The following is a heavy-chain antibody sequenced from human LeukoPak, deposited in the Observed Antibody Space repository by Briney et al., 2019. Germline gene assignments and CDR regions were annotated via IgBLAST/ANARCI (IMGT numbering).Heavy chain of an antibody. J-gene: IGHJ4*02. V-gene: IGHV4-59*08. D-gene: IGHD2-15*01. CDR1: GGSISGYY. CDR2: IYYGGST. Sequence: TPSETLSLTCTVSGGSISGYYWSWIRQPPGKGLEWIGYIYYGGSTNYNPSLRSRVTIPVGTSQNQFSLKLSSVTAADTAVYYCARQGCSGGSCYSGPIDYWGQGTLVTVSS. CDR3: ARQGCSGGSCYSGPIDY.